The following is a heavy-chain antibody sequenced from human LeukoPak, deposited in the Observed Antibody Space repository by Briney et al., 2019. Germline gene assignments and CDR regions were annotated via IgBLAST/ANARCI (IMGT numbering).Heavy chain of an antibody. V-gene: IGHV3-48*03. CDR3: ARGGITIFGVVSGAFDI. CDR1: GFTFSSYE. CDR2: ISSSGSTI. Sequence: GGSLRLSCAASGFTFSSYEMNWVRQAPGKGLEWVSYISSSGSTIYHADSVEGRFTISRDNAKNSLYLQMNRLRAEDTAAYYCARGGITIFGVVSGAFDIWGQGTMVTVSS. J-gene: IGHJ3*02. D-gene: IGHD3-3*01.